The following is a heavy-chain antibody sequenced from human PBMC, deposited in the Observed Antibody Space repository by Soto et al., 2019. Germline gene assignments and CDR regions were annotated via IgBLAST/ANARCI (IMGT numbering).Heavy chain of an antibody. V-gene: IGHV1-2*04. J-gene: IGHJ6*02. D-gene: IGHD2-8*01. CDR2: INPKSGGT. CDR3: ARGDSTDCSKGVCSFFYNHDMDV. Sequence: ASVKVSCKASGGTFNYDAITWVRQAPGQGLEWLGRINPKSGGTSTAQKFQGWVTMTTDTSISTASMELTRLTSDDTAIYYCARGDSTDCSKGVCSFFYNHDMDVWGQGTTVTVSS. CDR1: GGTFNYDA.